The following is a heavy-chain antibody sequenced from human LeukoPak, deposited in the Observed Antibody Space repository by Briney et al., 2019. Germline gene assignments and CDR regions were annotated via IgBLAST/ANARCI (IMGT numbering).Heavy chain of an antibody. J-gene: IGHJ4*02. CDR3: AVHPHGQQPALGYFDY. CDR2: ISYDGSNK. Sequence: GGSLRLSCAASGFTFSTYGMHWVRRAPGKGLEWVALISYDGSNKFYADSVKSRFTISRDNSKKTLYLQMISLRADDTAVYYCAVHPHGQQPALGYFDYWGQGTLVTVSS. V-gene: IGHV3-30*03. D-gene: IGHD6-13*01. CDR1: GFTFSTYG.